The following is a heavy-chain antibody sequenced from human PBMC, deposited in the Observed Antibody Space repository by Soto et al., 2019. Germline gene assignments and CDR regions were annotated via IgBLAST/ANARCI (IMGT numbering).Heavy chain of an antibody. J-gene: IGHJ2*01. V-gene: IGHV3-23*01. CDR2: ISGSGGRA. Sequence: PGGSLRLSCAASGFTFSSYAVSWVCQAPGKGLQWVAAISGSGGRAYYADSVKGRFTISRDNSKNTLYLQMNSLRAEDTAVYYCARDPLWGTAMVLWYFDLWGRGTLVTVSS. CDR3: ARDPLWGTAMVLWYFDL. CDR1: GFTFSSYA. D-gene: IGHD5-18*01.